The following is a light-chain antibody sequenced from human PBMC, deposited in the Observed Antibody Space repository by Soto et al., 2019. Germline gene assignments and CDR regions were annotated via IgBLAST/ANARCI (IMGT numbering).Light chain of an antibody. J-gene: IGKJ1*01. CDR1: QSIGRW. Sequence: DIQMTQSPSTLSASVGDRVTITCRASQSIGRWLAWYQQKAGKAPKLLIHKASTLESGVPARFSGSRSGTEFTLTISSLQPDDFGTYYCQQYNSYWTFGPGTKVEIK. V-gene: IGKV1-5*03. CDR2: KAS. CDR3: QQYNSYWT.